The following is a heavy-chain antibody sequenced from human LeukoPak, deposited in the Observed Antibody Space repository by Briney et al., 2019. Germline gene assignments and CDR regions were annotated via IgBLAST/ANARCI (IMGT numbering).Heavy chain of an antibody. CDR2: ISSSSSYI. CDR1: GSTFSSYS. D-gene: IGHD2-2*01. Sequence: GGFLRLSCAASGSTFSSYSMNWVRQAPGKGLEWVSSISSSSSYIYYADSVKGRFTISRDNAKNSLYLQMNSLRAEDTAVYYCARGPYQLLPFDYWGQGTLVTVSS. J-gene: IGHJ4*02. CDR3: ARGPYQLLPFDY. V-gene: IGHV3-21*01.